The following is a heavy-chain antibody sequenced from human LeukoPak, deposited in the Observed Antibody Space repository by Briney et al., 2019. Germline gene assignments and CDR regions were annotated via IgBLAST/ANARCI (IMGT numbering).Heavy chain of an antibody. D-gene: IGHD3-10*01. Sequence: MXWXXQAXXXGXEWLSYFNSGGTTKYYADSVKGRFTISRDNAKNSLFLHMNSLRADDTAVYYCARDRPRSDSYYVFDYWGQGNLVIVSS. CDR3: ARDRPRSDSYYVFDY. J-gene: IGHJ4*02. V-gene: IGHV3-48*03. CDR2: FNSGGTTK.